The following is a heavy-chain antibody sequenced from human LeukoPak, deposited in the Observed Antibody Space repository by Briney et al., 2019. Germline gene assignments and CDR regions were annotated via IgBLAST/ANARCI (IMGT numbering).Heavy chain of an antibody. CDR3: ARGPGYYDSSGYYPFDY. CDR2: IYHSGST. D-gene: IGHD3-22*01. V-gene: IGHV4-30-2*01. Sequence: SETLSLTCTVSGGSISSGGYYWSWIRQPPGKGLEWIGYIYHSGSTYYNPSLKSQVTISVDRSKNQFSLKLSSVTAADTAVYYCARGPGYYDSSGYYPFDYWGQGTLVTVSS. CDR1: GGSISSGGYY. J-gene: IGHJ4*02.